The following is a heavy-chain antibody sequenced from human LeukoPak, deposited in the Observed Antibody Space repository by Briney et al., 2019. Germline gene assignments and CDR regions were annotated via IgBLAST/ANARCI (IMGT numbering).Heavy chain of an antibody. CDR2: INPNSGGT. D-gene: IGHD6-19*01. CDR1: GYTFTGYY. CDR3: ARWVAVAGTDVDY. V-gene: IGHV1-2*06. Sequence: ASVKVSCKASGYTFTGYYMHWVRQAPGQGLEWMGRINPNSGGTNYAQKFQGRVTMTRNTSISTAYMELSSLRSEDTAVYYCARWVAVAGTDVDYWGQGTLVTVSS. J-gene: IGHJ4*02.